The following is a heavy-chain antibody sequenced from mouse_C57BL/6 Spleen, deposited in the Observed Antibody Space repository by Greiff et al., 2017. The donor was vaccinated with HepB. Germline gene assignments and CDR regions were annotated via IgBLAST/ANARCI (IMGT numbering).Heavy chain of an antibody. Sequence: VQLQESGAELVKPGASVKISCKASGYAFSSYWMNWVKQRPGKGLEWIGQIYPGDGDTNYNGKFKGKATLTADKSSSTAYMQLSSLTSEDSAVYFCARLPFIITTVVEYAMDYWGQGTSVTVSS. V-gene: IGHV1-80*01. CDR1: GYAFSSYW. CDR2: IYPGDGDT. D-gene: IGHD1-1*01. CDR3: ARLPFIITTVVEYAMDY. J-gene: IGHJ4*01.